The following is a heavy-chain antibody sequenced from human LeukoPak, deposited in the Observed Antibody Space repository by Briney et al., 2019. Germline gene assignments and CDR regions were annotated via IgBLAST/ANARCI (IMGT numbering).Heavy chain of an antibody. V-gene: IGHV3-7*01. CDR1: GFTFNSYS. CDR2: IKQDGSQT. Sequence: GGSLRLSCAASGFTFNSYSMNWVRQAPGKGLEWVATIKQDGSQTYYVDSVKGRFTISRDNARNSLYLQMNSLRGEDTAVYYCARNFKDSSGYYYLDYWGQGTLVTVSS. J-gene: IGHJ4*02. CDR3: ARNFKDSSGYYYLDY. D-gene: IGHD3-22*01.